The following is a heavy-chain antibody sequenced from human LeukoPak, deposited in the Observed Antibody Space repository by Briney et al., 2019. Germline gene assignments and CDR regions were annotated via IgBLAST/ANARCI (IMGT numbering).Heavy chain of an antibody. CDR2: IIPIFGTA. D-gene: IGHD3-10*01. V-gene: IGHV1-69*05. CDR3: ARGPYYYGSGNHNYYYYMDV. Sequence: SVKVSCKASGRTFSSYAISWVRQAPGQGFEWMGGIIPIFGTANYAQKFQGRVTITTDESTSTAYMELSSLRSEDTAVYYCARGPYYYGSGNHNYYYYMDVWGKGTTVTVSS. J-gene: IGHJ6*03. CDR1: GRTFSSYA.